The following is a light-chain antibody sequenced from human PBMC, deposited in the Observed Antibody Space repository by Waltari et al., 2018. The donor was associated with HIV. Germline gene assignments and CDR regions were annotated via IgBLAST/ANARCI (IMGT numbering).Light chain of an antibody. J-gene: IGLJ3*02. V-gene: IGLV2-23*02. CDR3: CSYAGSSTWV. CDR1: ISAVGSYSL. Sequence: SALTQPASVSASPGQSITISCAGTISAVGSYSLVSWYQQHPDKAPKLIIYEVTKRPSGISNRFSGSKSGNTASLTISGLQAEDEADYYCCSYAGSSTWVFGGGTKLTVL. CDR2: EVT.